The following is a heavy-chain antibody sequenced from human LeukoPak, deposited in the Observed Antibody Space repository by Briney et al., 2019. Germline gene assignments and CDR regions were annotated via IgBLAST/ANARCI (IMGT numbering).Heavy chain of an antibody. V-gene: IGHV4-4*02. Sequence: PSETLSLTCAVSTDSITSNWWSWVRQPPGKGLEWIGEVHLDGRTNYNPSLKSRLVMSADLPENHISLKLTSVTAADTAVYYCAREGGFYRPLDYSGQGTLVTVSS. CDR3: AREGGFYRPLDY. J-gene: IGHJ4*02. D-gene: IGHD6-25*01. CDR2: VHLDGRT. CDR1: TDSITSNW.